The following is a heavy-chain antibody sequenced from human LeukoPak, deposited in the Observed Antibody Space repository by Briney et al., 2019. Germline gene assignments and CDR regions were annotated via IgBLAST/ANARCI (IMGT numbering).Heavy chain of an antibody. D-gene: IGHD5-12*01. CDR1: GFTFNTYW. Sequence: GGSLRLSCAASGFTFNTYWMSWVRQAPGKGLEWVASIKQDGDEKYYVDSVKGRFTISRDNAQNSLYLQMNSLRGEDTAVYYCARAGNSGYDFGYFDYWGQGTLVTVSS. CDR2: IKQDGDEK. J-gene: IGHJ4*02. V-gene: IGHV3-7*01. CDR3: ARAGNSGYDFGYFDY.